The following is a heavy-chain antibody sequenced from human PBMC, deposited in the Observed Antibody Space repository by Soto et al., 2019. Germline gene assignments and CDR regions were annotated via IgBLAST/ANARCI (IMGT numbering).Heavy chain of an antibody. CDR1: GSTFSSYY. V-gene: IGHV3-74*01. CDR3: ARGFYGDPPALDY. J-gene: IGHJ4*02. CDR2: IKTDGSFS. D-gene: IGHD4-17*01. Sequence: GGSLRLSCAASGSTFSSYYMHWVRQAPGKGLVWISRIKTDGSFSSYADSVKGRFTISRDNARNTLFLQMNSLSDDDTAVYYCARGFYGDPPALDYWGQGTLVTVSS.